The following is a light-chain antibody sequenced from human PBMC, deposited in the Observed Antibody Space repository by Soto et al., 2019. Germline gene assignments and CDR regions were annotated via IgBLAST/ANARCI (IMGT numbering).Light chain of an antibody. J-gene: IGLJ1*01. CDR3: TSFTSTSSLYV. Sequence: QSALTQPGSVSGSLGQSITISCTGTGSDIAGYNYISWYQQLPGKAPKLMIYEVTIRPSGISNRFSGSKSGNTASLTISGLQAEDEADYYCTSFTSTSSLYVFGTGTKVTVL. V-gene: IGLV2-14*01. CDR2: EVT. CDR1: GSDIAGYNY.